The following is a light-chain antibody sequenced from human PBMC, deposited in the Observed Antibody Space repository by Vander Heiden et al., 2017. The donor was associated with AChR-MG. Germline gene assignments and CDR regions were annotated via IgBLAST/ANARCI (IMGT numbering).Light chain of an antibody. Sequence: EIVLTQSPGTLSLSPGERATLSCRASQSISSNYLAWHQHKPGQAPRLLIYGTSRRATGIPDRFSGSGSGTDFTLTISRLEPEDFAVYYCQQYRTFGQGTKVEIK. V-gene: IGKV3-20*01. CDR1: QSISSNY. CDR3: QQYRT. CDR2: GTS. J-gene: IGKJ2*01.